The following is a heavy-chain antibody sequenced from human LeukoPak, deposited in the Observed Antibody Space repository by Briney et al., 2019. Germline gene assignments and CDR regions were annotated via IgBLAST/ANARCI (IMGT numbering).Heavy chain of an antibody. Sequence: PGGSLRLSCAASGFTFSSYAMSWVRQAPGKGLEWVSYISSSSSTIYYADSVKGRFTISRDNAKNSLYLQMNSLRAEDTAVYYCARESWGGYNDMDVWGQGTTVTVSS. J-gene: IGHJ6*02. CDR1: GFTFSSYA. V-gene: IGHV3-48*04. D-gene: IGHD5-24*01. CDR3: ARESWGGYNDMDV. CDR2: ISSSSSTI.